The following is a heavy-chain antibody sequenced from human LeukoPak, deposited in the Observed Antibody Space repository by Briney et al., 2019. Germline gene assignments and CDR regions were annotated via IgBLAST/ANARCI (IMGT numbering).Heavy chain of an antibody. J-gene: IGHJ5*02. CDR3: AKDRTGRYFDGFDP. CDR2: TSYDGSNK. Sequence: GGSLRLSCAASGFTFSSYGMHWVRQAPGKGLEWVAVTSYDGSNKYYADSVKGRFTISRDNSKNTLYLQMNSLRAEDTAVYYCAKDRTGRYFDGFDPWGQGTLVTVSS. CDR1: GFTFSSYG. V-gene: IGHV3-30*18. D-gene: IGHD3-9*01.